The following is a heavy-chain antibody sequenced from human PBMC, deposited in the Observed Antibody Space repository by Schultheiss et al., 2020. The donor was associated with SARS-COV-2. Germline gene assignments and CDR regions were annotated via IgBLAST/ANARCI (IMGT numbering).Heavy chain of an antibody. D-gene: IGHD3-22*01. CDR3: AKRGYDSSGYYSDWYFDL. V-gene: IGHV3-23*01. Sequence: GGSLRLSCAASGFTFSSYAMSWVRQAPGKGLEWVSAISGSGGSTYYADSVKGRFTISSDNSKNTLYLQMNSLRAEDTAVYYCAKRGYDSSGYYSDWYFDLWGRGTLVTVSS. CDR1: GFTFSSYA. CDR2: ISGSGGST. J-gene: IGHJ2*01.